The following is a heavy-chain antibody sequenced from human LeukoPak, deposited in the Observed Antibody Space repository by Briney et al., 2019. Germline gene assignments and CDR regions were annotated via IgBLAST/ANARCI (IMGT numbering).Heavy chain of an antibody. D-gene: IGHD6-6*01. V-gene: IGHV3-66*02. Sequence: GGSLRLSCAASGFTVTSNYMSWVRQAPGKGLGWVSVIYSGGSTYYADSVKGRFTISRDNSKNTLYLQMNSLRAEDTAVYYCARGSSSFGWNWFDPWGQGTLVTVSS. CDR2: IYSGGST. CDR3: ARGSSSFGWNWFDP. J-gene: IGHJ5*02. CDR1: GFTVTSNY.